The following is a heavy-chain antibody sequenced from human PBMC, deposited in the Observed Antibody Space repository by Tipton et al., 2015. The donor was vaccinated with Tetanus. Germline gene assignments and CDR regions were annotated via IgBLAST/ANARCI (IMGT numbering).Heavy chain of an antibody. J-gene: IGHJ4*02. CDR2: IYPGDSDT. CDR1: GYIFNHYW. Sequence: MQLVQSGGEVKKPGESLKISCKGSGYIFNHYWIGWVRQKPGKGLEWMGIIYPGDSDTRYSPSFQGQVTISVDKSINTACLQWSSLKASDTSMFYCARAHCTDGVCNFDFWGQGALVTVAS. V-gene: IGHV5-51*01. CDR3: ARAHCTDGVCNFDF. D-gene: IGHD2-8*01.